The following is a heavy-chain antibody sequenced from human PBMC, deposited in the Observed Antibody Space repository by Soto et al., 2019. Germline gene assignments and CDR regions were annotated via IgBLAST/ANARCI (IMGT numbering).Heavy chain of an antibody. D-gene: IGHD3-10*01. CDR2: IYPGDSDT. J-gene: IGHJ5*02. V-gene: IGHV5-51*01. CDR3: ARHREVTYGSGSENWFDP. CDR1: GYSFTSYW. Sequence: HGESLKISCKGSGYSFTSYWIVWVRQMPGKGLEWMGIIYPGDSDTRYSPSFQGQVTISADKSISTAYLQWSSLKASDTAMYYCARHREVTYGSGSENWFDPWGQGTLVTVSS.